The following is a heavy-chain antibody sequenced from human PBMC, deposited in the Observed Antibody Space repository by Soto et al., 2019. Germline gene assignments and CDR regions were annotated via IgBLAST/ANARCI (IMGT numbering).Heavy chain of an antibody. CDR2: ISGSGGST. J-gene: IGHJ4*02. D-gene: IGHD3-10*01. CDR1: GFTFSSYA. CDR3: AKDSLWFGELLPFDY. Sequence: GGSLRLSCAASGFTFSSYAMSWVRQAPGKGLEWASAISGSGGSTYYADSVKGRFTISRDNSKNTLYLQMNSLRAEDTAVYYCAKDSLWFGELLPFDYWGQGTLVTVSS. V-gene: IGHV3-23*01.